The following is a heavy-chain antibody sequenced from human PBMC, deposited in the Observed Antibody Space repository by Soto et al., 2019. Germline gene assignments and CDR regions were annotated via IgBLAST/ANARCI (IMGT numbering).Heavy chain of an antibody. CDR3: SKGGRQWLVTSDFNY. CDR2: VSHDGRNT. Sequence: VQPVESGGGVVQPGRSLRLSCAASGFTFSDYAMHWVRQAPGKGLERVAVVSHDGRNTHYADSVKGQFTISRDSSKNTVSLEMTSLRAEDTAVYYCSKGGRQWLVTSDFNYWGQGALVTVSS. CDR1: GFTFSDYA. J-gene: IGHJ4*02. V-gene: IGHV3-30*18. D-gene: IGHD6-19*01.